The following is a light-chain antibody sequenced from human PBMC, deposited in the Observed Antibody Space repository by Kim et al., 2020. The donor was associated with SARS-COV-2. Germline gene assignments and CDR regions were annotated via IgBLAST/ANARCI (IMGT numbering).Light chain of an antibody. CDR3: AAWDDSLNGHLV. V-gene: IGLV1-44*01. J-gene: IGLJ2*01. CDR1: SSNIGSNT. Sequence: QRVTISCSGSSSNIGSNTVNWYQQLPGTAPKLLIYNNNQRPSGVPDRFSGSKSGTSASLAISGLQSEDEADYYCAAWDDSLNGHLVFGGGTKLTVL. CDR2: NNN.